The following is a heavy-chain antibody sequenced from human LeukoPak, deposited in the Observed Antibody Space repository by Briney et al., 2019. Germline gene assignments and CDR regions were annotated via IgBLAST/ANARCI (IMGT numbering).Heavy chain of an antibody. V-gene: IGHV4-4*07. CDR1: GGSISSYY. J-gene: IGHJ4*02. CDR3: ARDIAVAARRYYFDY. D-gene: IGHD6-19*01. CDR2: IYTSGST. Sequence: SETLSLTCTVSGGSISSYYWSWIRQPAGKGLEWIGRIYTSGSTNYNPTLKSRVTKSVDTSKNQFSLKLSSVTAADTAVYYCARDIAVAARRYYFDYWGQGTLVTVSS.